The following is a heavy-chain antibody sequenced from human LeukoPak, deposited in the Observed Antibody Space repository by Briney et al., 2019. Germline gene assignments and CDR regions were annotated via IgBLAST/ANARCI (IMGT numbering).Heavy chain of an antibody. CDR1: GYTFTSYG. V-gene: IGHV1-18*04. CDR2: ISAYNGNT. Sequence: ASVKVSCKASGYTFTSYGISWVRQAPGQGLEWMGWISAYNGNTNYAQKLQGRVTMTTDTSTSTAYMELRSLRSDDTAVYYCARDGDVVVPAATDDAFDIWSQGTMVTVSS. D-gene: IGHD2-2*01. J-gene: IGHJ3*02. CDR3: ARDGDVVVPAATDDAFDI.